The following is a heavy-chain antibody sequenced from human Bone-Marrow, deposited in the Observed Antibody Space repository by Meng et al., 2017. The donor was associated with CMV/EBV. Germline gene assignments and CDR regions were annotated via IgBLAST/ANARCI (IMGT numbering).Heavy chain of an antibody. D-gene: IGHD4-17*01. CDR2: IYYNGGT. J-gene: IGHJ4*02. V-gene: IGHV4-59*01. Sequence: GSLRLSCTVSIASISSYYWSWIRQPPGKGLEWIGYIYYNGGTNYNPSLKSRVTISVDTSKNQFSLKLNSVTAADTAVYYCASLDDYGTFDYWGQGTLVNVSS. CDR1: IASISSYY. CDR3: ASLDDYGTFDY.